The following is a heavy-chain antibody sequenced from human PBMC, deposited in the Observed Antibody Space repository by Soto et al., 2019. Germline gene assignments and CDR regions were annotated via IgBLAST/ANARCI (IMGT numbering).Heavy chain of an antibody. D-gene: IGHD3-3*01. Sequence: GSLRVSCAAAGCTGSGCGMRWVRPAPGQGLEWVSAISGSGGSTYYADSVKGQFTISRDNSKNTLYLQMNSLRAEDTAVYYCAKAQSQYHAFCSGFPFPYYFDYWGQGTLVTVSS. J-gene: IGHJ4*02. CDR2: ISGSGGST. CDR3: AKAQSQYHAFCSGFPFPYYFDY. V-gene: IGHV3-23*01. CDR1: GCTGSGCG.